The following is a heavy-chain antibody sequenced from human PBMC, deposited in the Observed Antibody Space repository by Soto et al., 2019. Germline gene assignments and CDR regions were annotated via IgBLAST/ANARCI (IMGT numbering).Heavy chain of an antibody. CDR2: IIPIFGTA. D-gene: IGHD3-3*01. Sequence: SVKVSCKASGGTFSSHGIFWMRQAPGQGLEWMGGIIPIFGTANYAQKFQGRVTITADESTSTAYMELSSLRSEDTAVYYCARVDRLIMIVGDPSNYYYYGLDVWGQGTTVTASS. J-gene: IGHJ6*02. V-gene: IGHV1-69*13. CDR1: GGTFSSHG. CDR3: ARVDRLIMIVGDPSNYYYYGLDV.